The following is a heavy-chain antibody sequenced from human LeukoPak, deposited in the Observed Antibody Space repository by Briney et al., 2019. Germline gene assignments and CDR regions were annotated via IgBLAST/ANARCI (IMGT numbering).Heavy chain of an antibody. V-gene: IGHV3-20*04. Sequence: PGGSLRLSCAASGFTFSSYSMNWVRQAPGKGLEWVSGLHWNGVGTRYADSVKGRFTISRDNAKTSLYLQMNSLRAEDTAFYYCARSPSGLVGATTDYWGQGTLVTVSS. D-gene: IGHD1-26*01. CDR2: LHWNGVGT. CDR1: GFTFSSYS. J-gene: IGHJ4*02. CDR3: ARSPSGLVGATTDY.